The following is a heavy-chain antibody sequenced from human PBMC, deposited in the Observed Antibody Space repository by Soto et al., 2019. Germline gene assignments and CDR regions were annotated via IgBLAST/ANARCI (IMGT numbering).Heavy chain of an antibody. D-gene: IGHD6-6*01. V-gene: IGHV1-69*06. CDR3: ARWVAISDRPDYFDY. CDR2: IIPIFGTA. J-gene: IGHJ4*02. CDR1: GGTFSSCA. Sequence: QVQLVQSGPGVQKPWSSVKVSCKASGGTFSSCAISWERQPPGQGLEWMGGIIPIFGTANYAQKYQGRVTIPADKSKSTGYMELSSLRSEDTAVYYCARWVAISDRPDYFDYWGQGTLVSVSS.